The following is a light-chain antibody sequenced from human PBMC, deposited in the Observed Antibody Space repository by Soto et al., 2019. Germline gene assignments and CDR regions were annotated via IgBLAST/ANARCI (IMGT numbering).Light chain of an antibody. Sequence: DIQLTQSPSFLSASVGDRVTITCRSSQGISSYLAWYQQKPGKAPKLLMYAASTLQRGVPSRFSGSGSGTELTLAISSLQPEDFATYYCQQFNDYPITFGQGTRLEIK. CDR2: AAS. CDR1: QGISSY. CDR3: QQFNDYPIT. J-gene: IGKJ5*01. V-gene: IGKV1-9*01.